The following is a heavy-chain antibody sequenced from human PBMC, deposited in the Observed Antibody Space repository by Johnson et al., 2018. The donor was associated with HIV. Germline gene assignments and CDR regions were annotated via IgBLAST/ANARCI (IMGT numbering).Heavy chain of an antibody. CDR3: VRGGKYCDDDCHSGVDAFDI. CDR2: IKSNTDGGTT. V-gene: IGHV3-15*05. Sequence: EVQVVESGGGLIQPGGSLRLSCAASGFTVRINYMSWVRQAPGKGLEWVGRIKSNTDGGTTDYAAPVKGRFTTSRADSTISLYLHMNSLRVEDTALYYCVRGGKYCDDDCHSGVDAFDIWGQGTMVTVSS. J-gene: IGHJ3*02. CDR1: GFTVRINY. D-gene: IGHD2-21*02.